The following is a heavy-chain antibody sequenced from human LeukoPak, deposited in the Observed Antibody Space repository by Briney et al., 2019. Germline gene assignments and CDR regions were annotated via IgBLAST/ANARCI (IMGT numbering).Heavy chain of an antibody. CDR1: GFTFSSYW. CDR2: ILSDESST. V-gene: IGHV3-74*01. J-gene: IGHJ5*02. D-gene: IGHD2-2*01. Sequence: WGSLRLSCAASGFTFSSYWMHWVRQAPGKGLVWVSRILSDESSTTYADSVKGRFTISRDNAKNTLYLQMNSLRAEDTAVYYCAREELGYCSSTSCYDVVNWFDPWGQGTLVTVSS. CDR3: AREELGYCSSTSCYDVVNWFDP.